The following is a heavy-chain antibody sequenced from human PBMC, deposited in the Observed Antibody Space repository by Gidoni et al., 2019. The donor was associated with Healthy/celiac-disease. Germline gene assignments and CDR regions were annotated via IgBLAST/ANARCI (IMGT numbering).Heavy chain of an antibody. J-gene: IGHJ4*02. Sequence: QVQLVESGGGVVQPGRSLRLSCAASGFTFSSYARHWVRQAPGKGLEWVAVISYDGSNKYYAASVKGRFTISRDNSKNTLYLQMNSLRAEDTAVYYCARVREYSSGWYQGPFDYWGQGTLVTVSS. CDR3: ARVREYSSGWYQGPFDY. CDR2: ISYDGSNK. CDR1: GFTFSSYA. V-gene: IGHV3-30-3*01. D-gene: IGHD6-19*01.